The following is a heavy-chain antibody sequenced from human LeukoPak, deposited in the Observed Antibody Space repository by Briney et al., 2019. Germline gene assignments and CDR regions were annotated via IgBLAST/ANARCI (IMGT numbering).Heavy chain of an antibody. CDR3: AKRYCSSTSCFDY. Sequence: GGSLRLSCAASGFTFSSYEMNWVRQAPGKGLEWVAFIRYDGSNKYYADSVKGRFTISRDNSKNTLYLQMNSLRAKDTAVYYCAKRYCSSTSCFDYWGQGTLVTVSS. J-gene: IGHJ4*02. CDR2: IRYDGSNK. D-gene: IGHD2-2*01. V-gene: IGHV3-30*02. CDR1: GFTFSSYE.